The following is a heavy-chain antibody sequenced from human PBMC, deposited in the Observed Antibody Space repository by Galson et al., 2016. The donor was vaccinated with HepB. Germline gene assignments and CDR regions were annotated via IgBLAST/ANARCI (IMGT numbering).Heavy chain of an antibody. CDR1: GFSLTTSGVG. Sequence: PALVKPTQTLTLTCTFSGFSLTTSGVGVGWIRQPPGKALEWLALIYWDDDKRYSPSLKSRLTITKDTSKNQVVLTMTNMDPVDTATYYCAHRRNFGVAITNCFDAWGQGTLVTVSS. D-gene: IGHD3-3*01. V-gene: IGHV2-5*02. CDR2: IYWDDDK. J-gene: IGHJ5*02. CDR3: AHRRNFGVAITNCFDA.